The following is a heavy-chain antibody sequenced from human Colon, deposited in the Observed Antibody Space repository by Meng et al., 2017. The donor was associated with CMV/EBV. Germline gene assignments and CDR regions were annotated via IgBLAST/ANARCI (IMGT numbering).Heavy chain of an antibody. CDR1: GYRFTSYG. Sequence: ASVKVSCKASGYRFTSYGITWLRQAPGQGLEWMGWISVYNGNTNYAQKLQGRVTMTTDFSTNTAYMELRSLRSDDTAVYYCARDPGDGYNYLFGNWGQGTLVTVSS. V-gene: IGHV1-18*01. CDR3: ARDPGDGYNYLFGN. D-gene: IGHD5-24*01. CDR2: ISVYNGNT. J-gene: IGHJ4*02.